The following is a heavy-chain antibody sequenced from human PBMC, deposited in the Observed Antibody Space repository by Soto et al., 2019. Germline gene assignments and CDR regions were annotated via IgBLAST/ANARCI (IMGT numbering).Heavy chain of an antibody. Sequence: SETLSLTCTVSGDSISSSSYYWGWIRQPPGKGLEWIGSIYYSGSTYYNPSLKSRVTISVDTSKNQFSLKLSSVTAADTAVYYCVRARKEYSYGYYYYYGMDVWGQGTTVT. CDR2: IYYSGST. CDR1: GDSISSSSYY. D-gene: IGHD5-18*01. V-gene: IGHV4-39*01. CDR3: VRARKEYSYGYYYYYGMDV. J-gene: IGHJ6*02.